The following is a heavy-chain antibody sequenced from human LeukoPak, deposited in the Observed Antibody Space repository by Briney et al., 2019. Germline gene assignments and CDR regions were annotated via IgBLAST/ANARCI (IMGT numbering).Heavy chain of an antibody. J-gene: IGHJ4*02. D-gene: IGHD4-17*01. CDR2: ISYDGSNK. CDR1: GFTFSSYG. V-gene: IGHV3-30*18. CDR3: AKDRSMTTVTPFDN. Sequence: GRSLRLSCAASGFTFSSYGMHWVRQAPGKGLEWVAVISYDGSNKYYADSVKGRFTISRDNSKNTLYLQMNGLRAEDTAVYYCAKDRSMTTVTPFDNWGQGTLVAVSS.